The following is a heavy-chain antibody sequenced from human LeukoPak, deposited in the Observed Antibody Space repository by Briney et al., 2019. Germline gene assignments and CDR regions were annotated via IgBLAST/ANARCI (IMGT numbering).Heavy chain of an antibody. CDR3: ARSVSSWWEPRRGSLDY. CDR1: GGSISVYY. Sequence: SETLSLTCTVSGGSISVYYWSWIRQPPGKGLEWIGYIYNSGSTNYNPSLESRVTISVDTSKNQFSLNLSSVTAADTAMYYCARSVSSWWEPRRGSLDYWGRGALVTVSS. CDR2: IYNSGST. J-gene: IGHJ4*02. V-gene: IGHV4-59*01. D-gene: IGHD1-26*01.